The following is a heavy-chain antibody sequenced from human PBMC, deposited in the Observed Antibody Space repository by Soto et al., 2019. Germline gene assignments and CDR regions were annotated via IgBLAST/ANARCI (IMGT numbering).Heavy chain of an antibody. CDR2: ISWNSGSI. D-gene: IGHD3-10*01. J-gene: IGHJ6*02. V-gene: IGHV3-9*01. CDR3: AKDAITMVRGVISYYGMDV. CDR1: GFTFDDYA. Sequence: GGSLRLSFVASGFTFDDYAMHWVRQAPGKGLEWVSGISWNSGSIGYADSVKGRFTISRDNAKNSLYLQMNSLRAEDTALYYCAKDAITMVRGVISYYGMDVWGQGT.